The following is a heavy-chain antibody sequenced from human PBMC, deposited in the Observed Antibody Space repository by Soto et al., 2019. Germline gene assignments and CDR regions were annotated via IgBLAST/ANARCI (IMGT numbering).Heavy chain of an antibody. CDR3: ASGGNRFDP. CDR1: GGSISNYY. Sequence: SETLSLTCNVSGGSISNYYWTWVRQSPEKGLEWIGYMYYNGNINYNPSLKSRVTISIDTSKNQFSLTLKSVTAADTAVYYCASGGNRFDPWGQGVPAPVYS. CDR2: MYYNGNI. D-gene: IGHD3-16*01. V-gene: IGHV4-59*01. J-gene: IGHJ5*02.